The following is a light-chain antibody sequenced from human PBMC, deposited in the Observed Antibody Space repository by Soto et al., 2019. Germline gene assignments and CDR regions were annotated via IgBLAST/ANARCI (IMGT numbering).Light chain of an antibody. CDR1: SSNIGAGYD. CDR3: QSHGSSLSAYV. CDR2: GNS. J-gene: IGLJ1*01. V-gene: IGLV1-40*01. Sequence: QSVLTQPPSVSGAPGQRVTISCTGSSSNIGAGYDVHWYQQLPGTAPKLLIYGNSNRPSGVPDRFSGSKSGTSASLAITGLQAEDEADFYCQSHGSSLSAYVFGTGTKVTAL.